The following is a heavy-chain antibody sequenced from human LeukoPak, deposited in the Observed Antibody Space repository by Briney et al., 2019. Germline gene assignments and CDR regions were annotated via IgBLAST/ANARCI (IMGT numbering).Heavy chain of an antibody. Sequence: SGGSLRLSCAASGFTFSSYAMSWVRQAPGKGLEWVSAISGSGGSTYYADSVKGRFTISRDNSKNTLYLQMNSLRAEDTAVYYCARDLYYDILTGSNKDYGMDVWGQGTTVTVSS. CDR2: ISGSGGST. J-gene: IGHJ6*02. CDR1: GFTFSSYA. D-gene: IGHD3-9*01. CDR3: ARDLYYDILTGSNKDYGMDV. V-gene: IGHV3-23*01.